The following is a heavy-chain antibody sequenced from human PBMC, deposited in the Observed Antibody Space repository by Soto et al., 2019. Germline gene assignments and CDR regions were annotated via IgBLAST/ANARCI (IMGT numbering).Heavy chain of an antibody. J-gene: IGHJ6*03. D-gene: IGHD3-3*01. V-gene: IGHV1-18*01. CDR1: GYTFTSYG. CDR2: ISAYNGNT. Sequence: ASVKVSCKASGYTFTSYGISWVRQAPGQGLEWMGWISAYNGNTNYAQKLQGRVTMTTDTSTSTAYMELRSLRSDDTAVYYCARDLFYDFWSGLPLTYYYYMDVWGKGTTVTVSS. CDR3: ARDLFYDFWSGLPLTYYYYMDV.